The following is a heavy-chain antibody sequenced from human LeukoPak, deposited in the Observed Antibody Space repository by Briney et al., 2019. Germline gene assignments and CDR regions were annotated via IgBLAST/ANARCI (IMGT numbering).Heavy chain of an antibody. V-gene: IGHV4-59*01. CDR3: ARVIAARPIPNFDY. CDR2: IYYSGST. D-gene: IGHD6-6*01. J-gene: IGHJ4*02. CDR1: GGSISSYY. Sequence: SETPSLTCTVSGGSISSYYWSWIRQPPGKGLEWIGYIYYSGSTNYNPSLKSRVTISVDTSKNQFSLKLSSVTAADTAVYYCARVIAARPIPNFDYWGQGTLVTVSS.